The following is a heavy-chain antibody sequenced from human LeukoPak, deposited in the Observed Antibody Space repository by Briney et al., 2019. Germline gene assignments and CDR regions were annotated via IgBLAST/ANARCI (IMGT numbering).Heavy chain of an antibody. CDR1: GFTFSSYE. J-gene: IGHJ1*01. V-gene: IGHV3-48*03. Sequence: GGSLRLSCAASGFTFSSYEMEWVRQAPGKGLEWVSYISSSGSTTHYADSVKGRFTISRDNAKNSLYLQMNSLRAEDTAVYYCARAPYYYDSSGYFQHWGQGTLVTVSS. CDR3: ARAPYYYDSSGYFQH. CDR2: ISSSGSTT. D-gene: IGHD3-22*01.